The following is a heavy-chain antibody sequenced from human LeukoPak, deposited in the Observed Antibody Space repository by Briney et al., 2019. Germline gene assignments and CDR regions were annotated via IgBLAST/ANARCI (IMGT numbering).Heavy chain of an antibody. D-gene: IGHD3-22*01. CDR1: GYTFTSYG. Sequence: SVKVSCKASGYTFTSYGISWVRQAPGQGLEWMGGIITIFGTANYAQKFQGRVTITTDESTSTAYMELSSLRSEDTAVYYCAGSIQTYYYDSSGYASHIWGQGTMVTVSS. J-gene: IGHJ3*02. V-gene: IGHV1-69*05. CDR2: IITIFGTA. CDR3: AGSIQTYYYDSSGYASHI.